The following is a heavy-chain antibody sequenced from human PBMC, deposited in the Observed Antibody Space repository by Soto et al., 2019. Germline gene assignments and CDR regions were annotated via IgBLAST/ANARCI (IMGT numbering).Heavy chain of an antibody. CDR3: AKSLYYYDSSTLDH. CDR2: TNSDGTDS. CDR1: GFDFEDYA. J-gene: IGHJ4*02. Sequence: PGGSLRLSCAAAGFDFEDYAMHWVRQVPGKGLEWVSLTNSDGTDSYYVDSVKGRFTISRDNAKTTLYLQMDRLRPEDTALYFCAKSLYYYDSSTLDHWGQGNLVTVSS. D-gene: IGHD3-22*01. V-gene: IGHV3-43D*04.